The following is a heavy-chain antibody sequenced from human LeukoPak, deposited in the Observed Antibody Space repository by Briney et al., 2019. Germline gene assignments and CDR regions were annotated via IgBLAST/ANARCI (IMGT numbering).Heavy chain of an antibody. CDR1: GFTFSSYA. Sequence: PGGSLRLSCAASGFTFSSYAMSWVRQAPGKGLVWVSAISGSGGSTYYADSVKGRFTISRDNSKNTLYLQMNSLRAEDTAVYYCAKDRIGIAVAGPIDYWGQGTLVTVSS. D-gene: IGHD6-19*01. CDR2: ISGSGGST. V-gene: IGHV3-23*01. CDR3: AKDRIGIAVAGPIDY. J-gene: IGHJ4*02.